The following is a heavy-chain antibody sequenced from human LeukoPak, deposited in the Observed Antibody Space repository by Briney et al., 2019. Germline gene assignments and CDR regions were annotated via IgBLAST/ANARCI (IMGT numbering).Heavy chain of an antibody. CDR2: INPNSGGT. V-gene: IGHV1-2*02. Sequence: ASVKVSCKASGYTFTGYYMHWVRQAPGQGLEWMGWINPNSGGTNYAQKFQGRVTMTRDTSISTAYMELSRLRSDDTAVYHCARDLYSSSSPYGDYYYYYGMDVWGQGTTVTVSS. CDR3: ARDLYSSSSPYGDYYYYYGMDV. D-gene: IGHD6-13*01. CDR1: GYTFTGYY. J-gene: IGHJ6*02.